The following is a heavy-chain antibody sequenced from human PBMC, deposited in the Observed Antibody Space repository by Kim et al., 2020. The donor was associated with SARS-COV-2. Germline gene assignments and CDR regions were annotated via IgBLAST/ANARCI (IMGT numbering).Heavy chain of an antibody. J-gene: IGHJ4*02. V-gene: IGHV4-31*03. D-gene: IGHD2-2*01. CDR1: GGSISSGGYY. Sequence: SETLSLTCTVSGGSISSGGYYWSWIRQHPGKGLEWIGYIYYSGSTYYNPSLKSRVTISVDTSKNQFSLKLSSVTAADTAVYYCARAGEYVVVPAGQGEYFDYWGQGTLVTVSS. CDR3: ARAGEYVVVPAGQGEYFDY. CDR2: IYYSGST.